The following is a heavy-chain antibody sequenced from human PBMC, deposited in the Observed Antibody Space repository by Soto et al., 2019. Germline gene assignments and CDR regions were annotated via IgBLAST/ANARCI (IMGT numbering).Heavy chain of an antibody. CDR1: GFTFSSYG. CDR3: AKDHGLSSSRYGIDY. Sequence: EVQLLESGGGLVQPAGSLRLSCAGSGFTFSSYGMSWVRQAPGRGLEWVSLISDSATSTYYAESVKGRFTISRDNSKSTLYLQMNSLRAEDTAVYYCAKDHGLSSSRYGIDYWGQGTLVTVSS. J-gene: IGHJ4*02. D-gene: IGHD6-13*01. V-gene: IGHV3-23*01. CDR2: ISDSATST.